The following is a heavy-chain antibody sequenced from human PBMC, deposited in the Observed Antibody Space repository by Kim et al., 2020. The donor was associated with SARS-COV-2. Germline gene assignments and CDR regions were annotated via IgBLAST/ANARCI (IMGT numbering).Heavy chain of an antibody. V-gene: IGHV4-59*08. D-gene: IGHD3-10*01. Sequence: SETLSLTCTVSGGSISSYYWSWIRQPPGKGLEWIGYIYYSGSTNYNPSLKSRVTISVDTSKNQFSLKLSSVTAADTAVYYCATWAGSGSYYAFDIWGQGTMVTVSS. CDR3: ATWAGSGSYYAFDI. CDR2: IYYSGST. J-gene: IGHJ3*02. CDR1: GGSISSYY.